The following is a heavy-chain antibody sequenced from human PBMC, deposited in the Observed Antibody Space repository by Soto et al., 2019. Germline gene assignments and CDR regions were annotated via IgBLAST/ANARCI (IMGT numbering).Heavy chain of an antibody. CDR2: ISGDGDTK. CDR3: VRDHHYSGSSGTEFDY. CDR1: GVIFSAYE. V-gene: IGHV3-48*03. D-gene: IGHD3-22*01. J-gene: IGHJ4*02. Sequence: PGGSLRLSCAASGVIFSAYEMNWVRQAPGKGPECISFISGDGDTKYYADSVKGRFTIFRDNPKNSIFLQMDSLRVEDTGIYYRVRDHHYSGSSGTEFDYWGQGPLVTVSS.